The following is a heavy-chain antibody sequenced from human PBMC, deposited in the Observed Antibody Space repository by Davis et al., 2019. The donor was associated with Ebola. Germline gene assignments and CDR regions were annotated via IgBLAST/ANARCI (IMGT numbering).Heavy chain of an antibody. V-gene: IGHV1-69*06. CDR3: AREPRENYFFDY. CDR1: GGTFSSYA. Sequence: SVKVSCKASGGTFSSYAISWVRQAPGQGLEWMGGIIPIFGTANYVQKFQGRLIMTRDTSTSTVYLELSSLRSEDTAVYYCAREPRENYFFDYWGQGTLVTVSS. J-gene: IGHJ4*02. CDR2: IIPIFGTA. D-gene: IGHD1-26*01.